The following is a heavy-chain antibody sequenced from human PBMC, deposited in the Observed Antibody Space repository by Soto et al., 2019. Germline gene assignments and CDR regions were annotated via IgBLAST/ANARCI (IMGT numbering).Heavy chain of an antibody. CDR2: MNPNSGNT. J-gene: IGHJ5*02. D-gene: IGHD6-25*01. CDR1: GYTFSNYD. CDR3: FRGRRPHFAP. V-gene: IGHV1-8*02. Sequence: GPSAKVSCKASGYTFSNYDIHWARQATGQGLEWMGWMNPNSGNTGYAQKFQGRVSMTRATSITTAYMELSSLTSEDTAVYYCFRGRRPHFAPWGQGSQLTASS.